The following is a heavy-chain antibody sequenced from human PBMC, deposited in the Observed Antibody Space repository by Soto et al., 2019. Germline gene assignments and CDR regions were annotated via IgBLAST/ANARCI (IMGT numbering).Heavy chain of an antibody. D-gene: IGHD2-2*01. Sequence: QVQLVESGGGVVQPGRSLRLSCAASGFTFSSYGMHWVRQAPGKGLEWVAVISYDGSNKYYADSVKGRFTISRDNSKNTLYLQMNSLRAEDTAVYYCAKDLAVVVPAANTWFDPWGQGTLVTVSS. CDR3: AKDLAVVVPAANTWFDP. V-gene: IGHV3-30*18. CDR2: ISYDGSNK. CDR1: GFTFSSYG. J-gene: IGHJ5*02.